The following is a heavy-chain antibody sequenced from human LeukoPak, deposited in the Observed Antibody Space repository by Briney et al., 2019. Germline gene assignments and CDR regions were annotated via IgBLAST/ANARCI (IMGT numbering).Heavy chain of an antibody. Sequence: PGGSLRLSCAASGFTFSSYEMNWVRQAPGKGLEWISYISSSGSTIYYADSVKGRFTIFRDNAKNSLYLQMNSLRAEDTAVYYCARVGYRFGYGVADYWGQGTLVTVSS. J-gene: IGHJ4*02. D-gene: IGHD5-18*01. CDR1: GFTFSSYE. CDR3: ARVGYRFGYGVADY. V-gene: IGHV3-48*03. CDR2: ISSSGSTI.